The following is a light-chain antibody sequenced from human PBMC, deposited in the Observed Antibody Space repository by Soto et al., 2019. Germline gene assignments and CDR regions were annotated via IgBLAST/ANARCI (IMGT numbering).Light chain of an antibody. V-gene: IGKV2-28*01. CDR3: MQALQTPPWT. J-gene: IGKJ1*01. Sequence: DIVMTQSPLSLPVTPGEPASISCRSSQSLLHSNGYNYLDWYLQKPGQSPQLLIYLGSNRASGVPERLRGGGSGKIFTLKIRRVGAEDVGVYYCMQALQTPPWTFGQGTKVEIK. CDR1: QSLLHSNGYNY. CDR2: LGS.